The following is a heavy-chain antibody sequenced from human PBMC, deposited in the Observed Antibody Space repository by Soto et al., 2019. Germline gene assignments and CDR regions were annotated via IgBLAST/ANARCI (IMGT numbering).Heavy chain of an antibody. D-gene: IGHD2-15*01. CDR1: GASIKNSSFY. Sequence: QLHLQESGPGLVKPSETLSLNCIVSGASIKNSSFYWGWIRQSPEKGLEWRGSVYSDDTTDYNPSLSGRVTVSLNTSKNQFPLRLKSVTAADKATYCCARPHSTHASGCSRDALDIWGQGTVVTVS. V-gene: IGHV4-39*01. CDR3: ARPHSTHASGCSRDALDI. J-gene: IGHJ3*02. CDR2: VYSDDTT.